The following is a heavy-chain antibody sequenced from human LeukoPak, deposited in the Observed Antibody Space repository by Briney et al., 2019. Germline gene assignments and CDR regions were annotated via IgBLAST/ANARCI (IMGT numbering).Heavy chain of an antibody. Sequence: PGGSLRLSCAASGFTVRGNYLTWVRQAPGKGLEWVSVINAGGNTYYADSVKGRFTISRDNARNSLSLQVNSLRADDTAVYYCARLGSIAAAGTPDYWGQGTLVTVSS. J-gene: IGHJ4*02. CDR2: INAGGNT. V-gene: IGHV3-53*01. CDR3: ARLGSIAAAGTPDY. D-gene: IGHD6-13*01. CDR1: GFTVRGNY.